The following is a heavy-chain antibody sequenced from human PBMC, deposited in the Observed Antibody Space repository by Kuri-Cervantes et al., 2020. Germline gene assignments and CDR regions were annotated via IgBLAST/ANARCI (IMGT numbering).Heavy chain of an antibody. CDR1: GFTFSSYW. CDR2: IKQDGSEK. J-gene: IGHJ3*02. V-gene: IGHV3-7*03. Sequence: LSLTCAASGFTFSSYWMSWVRQAPGKGLEWVANIKQDGSEKYYVDSVKGRFTISRDNSKNTLYLQMNSLRAEDTAVYYCARTQTNTAMGRNAFDIWGQGTMVTVSS. CDR3: ARTQTNTAMGRNAFDI. D-gene: IGHD5-18*01.